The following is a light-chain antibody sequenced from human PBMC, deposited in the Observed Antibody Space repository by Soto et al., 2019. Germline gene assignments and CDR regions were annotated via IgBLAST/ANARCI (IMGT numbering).Light chain of an antibody. CDR1: QSLLHSDGYNY. J-gene: IGKJ3*01. V-gene: IGKV2-28*01. CDR3: MQGLQTLPT. CDR2: LTS. Sequence: DIVMTQSPLSLPVTPGEPASISCRSSQSLLHSDGYNYLDWYLQKPGQSPQLLIYLTSKRASGVTGRISGSGWATDFILKIIRVEAEDVAVYYFMQGLQTLPTFGPGTKMLIK.